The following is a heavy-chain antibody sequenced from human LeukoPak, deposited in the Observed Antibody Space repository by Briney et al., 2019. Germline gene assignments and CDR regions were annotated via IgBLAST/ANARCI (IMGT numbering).Heavy chain of an antibody. CDR2: ISYDGINK. V-gene: IGHV3-30-3*01. J-gene: IGHJ2*01. Sequence: PGRSLRLSCAASGFTFSSYAMNWVRQAPGKGLEWVAVISYDGINKYYADSVKGRFTISRDNSKNTLYVQMNRLRDEDRAVYYCARAGSIEVVVVTPNWYFDLWGRGTLVTVSS. CDR1: GFTFSSYA. D-gene: IGHD2-21*02. CDR3: ARAGSIEVVVVTPNWYFDL.